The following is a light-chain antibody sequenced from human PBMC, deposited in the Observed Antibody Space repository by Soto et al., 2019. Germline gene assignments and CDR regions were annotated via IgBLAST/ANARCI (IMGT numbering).Light chain of an antibody. Sequence: QPVLTQPPSVSGAPGQRVTISCTGSSSNIGAGYEVHWYQQLPGTAPKLLIYGNSNRPSGVPDRFSGSKSGTSASLAITGLQAEDEADYYCQSYDSSLSGYVFGTGTKLTFL. CDR1: SSNIGAGYE. CDR2: GNS. J-gene: IGLJ1*01. V-gene: IGLV1-40*01. CDR3: QSYDSSLSGYV.